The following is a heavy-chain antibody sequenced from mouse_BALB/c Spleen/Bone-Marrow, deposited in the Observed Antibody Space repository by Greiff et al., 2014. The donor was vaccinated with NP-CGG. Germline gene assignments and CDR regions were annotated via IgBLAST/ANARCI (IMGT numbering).Heavy chain of an antibody. Sequence: VQLQQSGAELVKPGASVKLSCTASGFNIKDTYMHWVKQRPEQGLEWIGRIDPANGNTKYDPKLQGKATITADTSSNTAYLQLSSLTSEDTAVYYCARYYYGSSYFDDWGQGTTLTVSS. CDR3: ARYYYGSSYFDD. V-gene: IGHV14-3*02. J-gene: IGHJ2*01. D-gene: IGHD1-1*01. CDR1: GFNIKDTY. CDR2: IDPANGNT.